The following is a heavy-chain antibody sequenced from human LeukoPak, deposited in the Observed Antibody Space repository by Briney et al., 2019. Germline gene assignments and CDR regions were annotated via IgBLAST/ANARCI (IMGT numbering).Heavy chain of an antibody. V-gene: IGHV3-23*01. D-gene: IGHD3-22*01. J-gene: IGHJ4*02. CDR1: GFAFNTYA. CDR3: AKMAIVVVNDDFDY. Sequence: GGSLRLSCAASGFAFNTYAMSWVRQAPGKGLEWVSTISFSVANTYSADPVKGRFTISRDNSKNTLYLQMNSLRAEDTAVYYCAKMAIVVVNDDFDYWGQGTLVTVSS. CDR2: ISFSVANT.